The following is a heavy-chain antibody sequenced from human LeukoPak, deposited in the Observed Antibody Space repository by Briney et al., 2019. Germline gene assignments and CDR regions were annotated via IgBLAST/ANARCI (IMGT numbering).Heavy chain of an antibody. CDR3: ASSPNGAFDI. V-gene: IGHV3-53*01. CDR1: EFSFGSNY. Sequence: GGSLRLSCAASEFSFGSNYMTWVRQAPGKGLEWVSLIYSGGGTYYADSVKGRFTISRDNSKNTLYLQMNSLRAEDTAVYYCASSPNGAFDIWGQGTIVTVSS. J-gene: IGHJ3*02. CDR2: IYSGGGT.